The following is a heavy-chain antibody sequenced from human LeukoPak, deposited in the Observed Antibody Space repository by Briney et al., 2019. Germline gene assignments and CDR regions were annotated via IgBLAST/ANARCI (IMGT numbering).Heavy chain of an antibody. V-gene: IGHV4-59*02. CDR1: GVSVNSRY. D-gene: IGHD2-21*02. Sequence: SETLSLTCSVSGVSVNSRYWSWVPPPPEKGLEWIGYIHYSGATNYNPSLKSRVSISIDTPRNHFSLRISSVTAADTAVYYCAREDPLTAHFDYWGQGTLVTVSS. J-gene: IGHJ4*02. CDR2: IHYSGAT. CDR3: AREDPLTAHFDY.